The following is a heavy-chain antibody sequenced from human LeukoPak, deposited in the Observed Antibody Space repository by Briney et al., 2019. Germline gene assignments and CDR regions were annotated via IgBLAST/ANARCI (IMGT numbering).Heavy chain of an antibody. CDR3: ARGQQDYYYMDV. Sequence: ETLSLTCSVSGDSVSRSDSYWDWIRQPPGKGLEWIGTIYYSGRTYYSPSLKSRVTMSVDTSNNQFSLNLRSVTAADTAVYYCARGQQDYYYMDVWGKGTTVTVSS. V-gene: IGHV4-39*01. D-gene: IGHD6-13*01. CDR1: GDSVSRSDSY. J-gene: IGHJ6*03. CDR2: IYYSGRT.